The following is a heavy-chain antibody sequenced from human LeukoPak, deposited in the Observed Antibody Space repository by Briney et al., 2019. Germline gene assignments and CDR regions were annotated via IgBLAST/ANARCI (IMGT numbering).Heavy chain of an antibody. CDR3: ARHLSGITGYTYGRGIDY. D-gene: IGHD5-18*01. J-gene: IGHJ4*02. Sequence: GGSLRLSCAASGFTFSSYEMNWVRQAPGKGLEWVSYISSSGSTIYYADSVKGRFTISGDNAKNSLYLQMNSLRAEDTAVYYCARHLSGITGYTYGRGIDYWGQGTLVTVSS. CDR1: GFTFSSYE. V-gene: IGHV3-48*03. CDR2: ISSSGSTI.